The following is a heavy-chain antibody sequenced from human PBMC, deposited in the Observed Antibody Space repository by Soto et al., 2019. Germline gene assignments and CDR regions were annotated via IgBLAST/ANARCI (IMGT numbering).Heavy chain of an antibody. V-gene: IGHV4-31*03. Sequence: QVQLQESGPGLVKPSQTLSLTCTVSGGSISSGGYYWSWIRQHPGKGLEWIGYIYYSGTTYYNPSRKSRVPLSVATPKNRFSLKLSSVTAADPAVYSWARQPDYWGPGTLGPVSS. J-gene: IGHJ4*02. CDR3: ARQPDY. CDR2: IYYSGTT. CDR1: GGSISSGGYY.